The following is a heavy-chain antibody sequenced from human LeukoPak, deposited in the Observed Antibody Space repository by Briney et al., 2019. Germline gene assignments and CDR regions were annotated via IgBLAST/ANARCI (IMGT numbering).Heavy chain of an antibody. CDR3: ARQDIYDYVWGSYRYTGSNRFDP. CDR2: IYYSGST. Sequence: TPSETLSLTCTVSGGSISSYYWSWIRQPPGKGLEWIGYIYYSGSTNYNPSLKSRVTISVDTSKNQFSLKLSSVTAADTAVYYCARQDIYDYVWGSYRYTGSNRFDPWGQGTLVTVSS. J-gene: IGHJ5*02. CDR1: GGSISSYY. V-gene: IGHV4-59*08. D-gene: IGHD3-16*02.